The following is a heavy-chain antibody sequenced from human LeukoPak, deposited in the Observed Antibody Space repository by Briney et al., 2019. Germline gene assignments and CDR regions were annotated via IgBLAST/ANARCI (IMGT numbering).Heavy chain of an antibody. Sequence: ASVKVSCKASGYTFTSYYMHWVRQAPGQGLEWMGIINPSGGSTIYAQKFQGRVTMTEDTSTDTAYMELSSLRSEDTAVYYCATLYDFWSGSNWFDPWGQETLVTVSS. D-gene: IGHD3-3*01. V-gene: IGHV1-46*01. CDR2: INPSGGST. CDR3: ATLYDFWSGSNWFDP. CDR1: GYTFTSYY. J-gene: IGHJ5*02.